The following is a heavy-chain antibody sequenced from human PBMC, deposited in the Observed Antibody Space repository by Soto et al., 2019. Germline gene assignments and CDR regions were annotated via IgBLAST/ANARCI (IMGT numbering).Heavy chain of an antibody. D-gene: IGHD6-19*01. CDR1: GFTFSSYG. CDR2: IWYDGSNE. CDR3: ARDRRGSGWYDYFDY. V-gene: IGHV3-33*01. J-gene: IGHJ4*02. Sequence: QVQLMESGGGVVQPGRSLRLSCAASGFTFSSYGMHWVRQAPGKGLEWVAVIWYDGSNENYADSVKGRFTISRDNSKNTLYLQMNSLRAEDTALYYCARDRRGSGWYDYFDYWGQGTLVTVSS.